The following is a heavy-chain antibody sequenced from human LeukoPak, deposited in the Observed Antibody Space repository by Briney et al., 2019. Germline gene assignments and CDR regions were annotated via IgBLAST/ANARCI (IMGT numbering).Heavy chain of an antibody. CDR1: GLTFSSYW. D-gene: IGHD2-2*01. Sequence: PGGSLRLSCVASGLTFSSYWMSWVRQAPGKGLEWVANIKQDGSEKYYVDSVKGRFTISRDNAKNSLYLQMNSLRAEDTAVYYCARDIVVVPAAIYYMDVWGKGTTVTVSS. J-gene: IGHJ6*03. CDR2: IKQDGSEK. V-gene: IGHV3-7*01. CDR3: ARDIVVVPAAIYYMDV.